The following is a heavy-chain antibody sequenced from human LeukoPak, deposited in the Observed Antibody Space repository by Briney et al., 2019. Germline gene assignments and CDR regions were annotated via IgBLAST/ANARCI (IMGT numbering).Heavy chain of an antibody. Sequence: SETLSLTCAVYGGSFSGYYWSWIRQPPGKGLEWIGEINHSGSTNYNPSLKSRVTISVDTSKNQFSLKLSSVTAADTAVYFCASAVHFGDLTVFDTWGQGTLVTVSS. J-gene: IGHJ5*02. CDR1: GGSFSGYY. CDR3: ASAVHFGDLTVFDT. V-gene: IGHV4-34*01. D-gene: IGHD3-10*01. CDR2: INHSGST.